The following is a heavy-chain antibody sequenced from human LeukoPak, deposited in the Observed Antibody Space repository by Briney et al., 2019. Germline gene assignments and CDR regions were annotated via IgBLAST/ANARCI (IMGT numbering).Heavy chain of an antibody. CDR2: IRRDGSDP. CDR1: GFTFSTYW. Sequence: GGSPRLSCAASGFTFSTYWMHWVRQPPGKGLVWVSRIRRDGSDPTYADSVKGRFTISRDSAKNTLYLQMNSLRTEDTAVYYCARGGDYNTSPFDSWGQGTLVTVSS. V-gene: IGHV3-74*03. J-gene: IGHJ4*02. CDR3: ARGGDYNTSPFDS. D-gene: IGHD1-14*01.